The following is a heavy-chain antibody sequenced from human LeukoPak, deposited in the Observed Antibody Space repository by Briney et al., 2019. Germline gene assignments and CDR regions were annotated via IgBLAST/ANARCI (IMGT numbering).Heavy chain of an antibody. CDR3: ARVYSSSWYFRSAEYFQH. J-gene: IGHJ1*01. Sequence: GGSLRLSCAASGFTFSSYGMHWVRQAPGKGLEWVAVIWYDGSNKYYADSVKGRFTISRDNSKNTLYLQMNSLRAEDTAVYYCARVYSSSWYFRSAEYFQHWGQGTLVTVSS. CDR2: IWYDGSNK. D-gene: IGHD6-13*01. CDR1: GFTFSSYG. V-gene: IGHV3-33*01.